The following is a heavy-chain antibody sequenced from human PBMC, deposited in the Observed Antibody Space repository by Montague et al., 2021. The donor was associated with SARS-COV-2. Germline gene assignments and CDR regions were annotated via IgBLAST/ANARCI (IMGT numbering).Heavy chain of an antibody. CDR1: GGSISSYY. CDR2: IYTSGST. J-gene: IGHJ6*02. D-gene: IGHD6-19*01. V-gene: IGHV4-4*07. CDR3: ARSIAVAGKEWYYYYGMDV. Sequence: SETLSLTCTVSGGSISSYYWSWIRQPAGKGLEWIGRIYTSGSTNYNPSLKSRVTMSVDTSKNQFSLKLSSVTAADTAVYYCARSIAVAGKEWYYYYGMDVWGRGTTVTVSS.